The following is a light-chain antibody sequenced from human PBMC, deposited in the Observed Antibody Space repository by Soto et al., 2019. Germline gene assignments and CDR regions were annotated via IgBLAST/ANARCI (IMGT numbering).Light chain of an antibody. J-gene: IGKJ1*01. V-gene: IGKV1-5*01. CDR3: QQFNTYSKT. Sequence: DIQMTQSPSTLSASVGDRVTITCRASQSISTWLAWYQQRPGKAPKLLIFDASSLESGVLSRFSGSGSGTEFTLTISSLQSDDFATYFCQQFNTYSKTSGQGTKV. CDR1: QSISTW. CDR2: DAS.